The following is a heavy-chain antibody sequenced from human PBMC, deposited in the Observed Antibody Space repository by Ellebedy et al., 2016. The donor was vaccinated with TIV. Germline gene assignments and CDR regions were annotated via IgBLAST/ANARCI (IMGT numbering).Heavy chain of an antibody. CDR2: ISAGGGAT. CDR3: AKVGRRYYESSGDP. V-gene: IGHV3-23*01. D-gene: IGHD3-22*01. Sequence: GESLKISCAASGFTFGNYVMSWVRQAPGKGLEWVSTISAGGGATYYSDSVKGRFNISRDNSENTLYLQMNSLRAEDTAVYYCAKVGRRYYESSGDPWGQGSLVTVSS. CDR1: GFTFGNYV. J-gene: IGHJ5*02.